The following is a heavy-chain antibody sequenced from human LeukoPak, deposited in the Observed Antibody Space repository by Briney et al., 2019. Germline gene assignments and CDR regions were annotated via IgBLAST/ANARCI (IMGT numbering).Heavy chain of an antibody. J-gene: IGHJ4*02. CDR3: ASSDRYYDIYYFDY. D-gene: IGHD3-9*01. CDR2: IYPGDSDT. Sequence: GESLKISCKGSGYNFAHDWIGWVRQMPGKGLEWMGIIYPGDSDTRYSPSFQGQVTISADKSISTAYLQWSSLKASDTAMYYCASSDRYYDIYYFDYWGQGTLVTVSS. V-gene: IGHV5-51*01. CDR1: GYNFAHDW.